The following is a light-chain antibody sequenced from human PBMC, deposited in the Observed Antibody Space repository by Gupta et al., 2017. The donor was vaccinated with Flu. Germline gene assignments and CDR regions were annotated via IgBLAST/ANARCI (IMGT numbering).Light chain of an antibody. Sequence: EIVMTQFPLSLPVPPGEPASISCKSNQSLLHVDGKNYLDWYLQKPGQSPQLLMCLGSNRAPGVPDRISGSGSGTDFTLIISTVEAADAGVYYCMQALQTPWTFGQGTKVEIK. CDR1: QSLLHVDGKNY. CDR2: LGS. CDR3: MQALQTPWT. J-gene: IGKJ1*01. V-gene: IGKV2-28*01.